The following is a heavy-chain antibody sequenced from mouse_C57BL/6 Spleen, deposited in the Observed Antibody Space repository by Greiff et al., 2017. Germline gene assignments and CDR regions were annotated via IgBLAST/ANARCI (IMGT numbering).Heavy chain of an antibody. CDR3: ARSGEDYDGSSYSGFAY. Sequence: QVQLQQPGAELVRPGSSVKLSCKASGYTFTSYWMHWVKQRPIQGLEWIGNIDPSDSETHYNQKFKDKATLTVDKSSSTAYMQLSSLTSEDSAVYYCARSGEDYDGSSYSGFAYWGQGTLVTVSA. CDR1: GYTFTSYW. V-gene: IGHV1-52*01. D-gene: IGHD1-1*01. J-gene: IGHJ3*01. CDR2: IDPSDSET.